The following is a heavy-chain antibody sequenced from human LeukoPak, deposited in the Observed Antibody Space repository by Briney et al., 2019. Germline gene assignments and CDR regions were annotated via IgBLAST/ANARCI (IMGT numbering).Heavy chain of an antibody. CDR3: ARGRLYSSSSLKY. J-gene: IGHJ4*02. Sequence: SETLPLTCRVYDGSFSGYSWNWIRQPPGKGLEWIGEINHSGSTNYNPSLKSRVTMSVDTSKNQFSLRLSSVTAADTAVYYCARGRLYSSSSLKYWGQGTLVTVSS. CDR1: DGSFSGYS. CDR2: INHSGST. D-gene: IGHD6-6*01. V-gene: IGHV4-34*01.